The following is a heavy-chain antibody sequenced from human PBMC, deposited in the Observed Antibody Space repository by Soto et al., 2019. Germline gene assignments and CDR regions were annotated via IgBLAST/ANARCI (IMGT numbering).Heavy chain of an antibody. J-gene: IGHJ5*02. Sequence: PSETLSLTCTVSGDSISGGASFGSWIRQPPGKGLEWIANVYYSGSSYYNPSLKSRLTISVDTTKNQFSLQLKSMTAADTAVYYCAKLSCTSSTCYFPGWFDPWGQGTLVTVSS. CDR1: GDSISGGASF. D-gene: IGHD2-2*01. CDR3: AKLSCTSSTCYFPGWFDP. CDR2: VYYSGSS. V-gene: IGHV4-31*03.